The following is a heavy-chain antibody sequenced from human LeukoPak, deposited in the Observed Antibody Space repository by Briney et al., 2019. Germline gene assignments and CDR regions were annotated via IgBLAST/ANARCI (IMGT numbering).Heavy chain of an antibody. CDR3: AKDLFPVVVTASPAEYFQH. CDR1: GFTFSSYA. D-gene: IGHD2-21*02. J-gene: IGHJ1*01. Sequence: GGSLRLSCAASGFTFSSYAMSWVRQAPGKGLEWVSAISGSGGSTYYADSVKGRFTISRDNSKNTLYLQMNSLGAEDTAVYYCAKDLFPVVVTASPAEYFQHWGQGTLVTVSS. CDR2: ISGSGGST. V-gene: IGHV3-23*01.